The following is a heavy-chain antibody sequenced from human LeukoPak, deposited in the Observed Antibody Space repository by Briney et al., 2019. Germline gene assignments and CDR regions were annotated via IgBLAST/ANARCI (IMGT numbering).Heavy chain of an antibody. D-gene: IGHD3-10*01. CDR1: GFTFADYG. CDR2: INWNGGST. V-gene: IGHV3-20*04. CDR3: AREERFTLVRGVVSSAPFDY. Sequence: GGSLTLSCAASGFTFADYGMSWVRHDPGQGPEGVSGINWNGGSTGYADSVKGRFTISRDNAQNSLYLQLNSLRAEDTAVYYCAREERFTLVRGVVSSAPFDYWGQGSLVTVSS. J-gene: IGHJ4*02.